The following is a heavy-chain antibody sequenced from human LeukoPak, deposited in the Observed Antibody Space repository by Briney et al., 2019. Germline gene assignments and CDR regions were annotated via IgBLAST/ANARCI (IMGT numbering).Heavy chain of an antibody. J-gene: IGHJ1*01. V-gene: IGHV3-64D*06. CDR1: GFSFSSSA. Sequence: PGGSLRLSCSASGFSFSSSAMHWVRQAPGKGLEYVSAISRDGAGTYYADSVKDRVTISRDNSKNTLYLQMSSLTPEDTAVYYCVKGVQGIRGSSSWEYFQHWGQGTLVTVSS. CDR3: VKGVQGIRGSSSWEYFQH. D-gene: IGHD3-16*01. CDR2: ISRDGAGT.